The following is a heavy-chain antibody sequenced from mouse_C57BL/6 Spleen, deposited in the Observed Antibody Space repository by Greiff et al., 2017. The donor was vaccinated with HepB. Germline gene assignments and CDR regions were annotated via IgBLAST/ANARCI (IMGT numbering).Heavy chain of an antibody. CDR3: ARRESNYVGWYFDV. CDR2: IDPSDSYT. D-gene: IGHD2-5*01. J-gene: IGHJ1*03. V-gene: IGHV1-69*01. Sequence: QVQLQQPGAELVMPGASVKLSCKASGYTFTSYWMHWVKQRPGQGLEWIGEIDPSDSYTNYNQKFKGKSTLTVDKSSSTAYMQLSSLTSEDSAVYYCARRESNYVGWYFDVWGTGTTVTVSS. CDR1: GYTFTSYW.